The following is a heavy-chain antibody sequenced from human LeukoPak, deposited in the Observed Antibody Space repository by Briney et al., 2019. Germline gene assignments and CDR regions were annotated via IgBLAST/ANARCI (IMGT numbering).Heavy chain of an antibody. J-gene: IGHJ4*02. CDR3: ARPLYSSSWTGFDC. Sequence: PGGSLRLSCAASGFTFSSYWMSWVRQAPGKGLEWVANIKQDGSEKYYVDSVKGRFTISRDNAKNSLYLRMNSLRAEDTAVYSCARPLYSSSWTGFDCWGQGTLVTVSS. CDR2: IKQDGSEK. D-gene: IGHD6-13*01. CDR1: GFTFSSYW. V-gene: IGHV3-7*01.